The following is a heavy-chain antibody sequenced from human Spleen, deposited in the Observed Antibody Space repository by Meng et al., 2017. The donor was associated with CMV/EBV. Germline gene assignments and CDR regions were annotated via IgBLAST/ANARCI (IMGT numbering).Heavy chain of an antibody. CDR3: ASFDHIPRRNYFDY. D-gene: IGHD2-21*01. CDR1: GGSFSCFY. CDR2: INHSGSA. Sequence: QVQLQQWVAGLLDPSDTLCLSWAVYGGSFSCFYWGWNRQPPGKGLEWIGEINHSGSAYYNPSLKSRVSISVDTSKNQFSLNLNSMTAADTAVYYCASFDHIPRRNYFDYWGQGTLVTVSS. J-gene: IGHJ4*02. V-gene: IGHV4-34*01.